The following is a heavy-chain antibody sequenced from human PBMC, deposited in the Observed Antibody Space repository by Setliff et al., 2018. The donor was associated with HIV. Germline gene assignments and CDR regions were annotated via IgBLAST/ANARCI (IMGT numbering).Heavy chain of an antibody. Sequence: GPSVKVSCKASGYTFTNFAIHWVRQAPGQRLEWMGWIIADNGDTKYSQKFEGRVTITRDTSASTAYMELSSLRAEDTSVYYCARGDAIVIGSVYDMDVWGQGTPVTVSS. D-gene: IGHD3-22*01. CDR1: GYTFTNFA. CDR2: IIADNGDT. V-gene: IGHV1-3*01. J-gene: IGHJ6*02. CDR3: ARGDAIVIGSVYDMDV.